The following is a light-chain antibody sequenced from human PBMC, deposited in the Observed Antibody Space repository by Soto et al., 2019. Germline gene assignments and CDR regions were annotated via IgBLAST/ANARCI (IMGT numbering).Light chain of an antibody. CDR1: QTVERW. CDR3: QQRSNWLT. J-gene: IGKJ4*01. V-gene: IGKV3-11*01. Sequence: TQSPSTLPASVGDRVTMSCRASQTVERWLAWYQQKPGQAPRLLIYDASNRATGIPARFSGSGSGTDFTLTISSLEPEDFAVYYCQQRSNWLTFGGGTKVDIK. CDR2: DAS.